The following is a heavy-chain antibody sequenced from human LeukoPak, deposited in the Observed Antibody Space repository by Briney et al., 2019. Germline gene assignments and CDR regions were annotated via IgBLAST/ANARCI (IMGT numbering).Heavy chain of an antibody. D-gene: IGHD1-14*01. CDR3: GKGTPPPVY. Sequence: GGSLRLSCVASGFTFSAYAVGWVRRAPGMGLEWVSSISVSGGQTDYADSVKGRFTISRDNSKNTFYLQMNSLRAEDTAVYYCGKGTPPPVYWGPGTLVTVSS. J-gene: IGHJ4*02. V-gene: IGHV3-23*01. CDR2: ISVSGGQT. CDR1: GFTFSAYA.